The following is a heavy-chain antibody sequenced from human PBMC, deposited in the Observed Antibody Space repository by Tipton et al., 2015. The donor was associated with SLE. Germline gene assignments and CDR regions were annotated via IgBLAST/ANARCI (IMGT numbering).Heavy chain of an antibody. CDR2: IYYSGST. Sequence: TLYLTCTVSGASISSYYWSWIRQPPGKGLEWIGYIYYSGSTIHNPSLKSRVTMSVDTSKNQFSLKLSSGTAADTAVYYCARRLTRYSGYDYFDYWGQGTLVTVSS. J-gene: IGHJ4*02. CDR1: GASISSYY. D-gene: IGHD5-12*01. V-gene: IGHV4-59*08. CDR3: ARRLTRYSGYDYFDY.